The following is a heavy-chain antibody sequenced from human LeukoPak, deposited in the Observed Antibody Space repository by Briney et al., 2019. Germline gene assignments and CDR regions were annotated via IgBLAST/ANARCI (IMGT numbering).Heavy chain of an antibody. D-gene: IGHD2-2*01. J-gene: IGHJ4*02. CDR1: GFTFSNSV. Sequence: GGSLRLSCAASGFTFSNSVMGWVRQAPGKGLEWVSAISGSGGSTYYADSVKGRFTISRDNSKNTLYLQMNSLRAEDTAVYYCAKPRQLLHFDYWGQGTLVTVSS. CDR2: ISGSGGST. CDR3: AKPRQLLHFDY. V-gene: IGHV3-23*01.